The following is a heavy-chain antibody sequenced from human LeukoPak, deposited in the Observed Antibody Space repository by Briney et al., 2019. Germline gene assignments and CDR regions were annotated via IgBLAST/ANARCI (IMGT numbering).Heavy chain of an antibody. J-gene: IGHJ4*02. V-gene: IGHV3-48*03. CDR2: ISSSGSTI. CDR1: GFTFSSYE. Sequence: GGSLRLSCAASGFTFSSYEMNWVRQAPGKGLEWVSYISSSGSTIYYADSVKGRFTISRDNAKNSLYLRMNSLRAEDTAVYYCARGGDIVATTDFDYWGQGTLVTVSS. CDR3: ARGGDIVATTDFDY. D-gene: IGHD5-12*01.